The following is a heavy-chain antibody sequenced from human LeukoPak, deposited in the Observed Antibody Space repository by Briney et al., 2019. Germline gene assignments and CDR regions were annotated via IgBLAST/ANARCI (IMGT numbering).Heavy chain of an antibody. CDR3: AKRRTNYDILTGDFDY. Sequence: PSETLSLTCTVSGDSIRNYYWSWIRQPPGKGLEWVSGISVSGGNTFYADSVKGRFTISRDNSKNTLYLQMNSLRAEDTAVYYCAKRRTNYDILTGDFDYWGQGTLVTVSS. J-gene: IGHJ4*02. D-gene: IGHD3-9*01. V-gene: IGHV3-23*01. CDR2: ISVSGGNT. CDR1: GDSIRNYY.